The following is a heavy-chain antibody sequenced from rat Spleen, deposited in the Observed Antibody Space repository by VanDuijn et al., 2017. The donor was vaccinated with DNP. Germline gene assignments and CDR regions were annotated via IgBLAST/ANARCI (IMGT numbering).Heavy chain of an antibody. D-gene: IGHD3-1*01. CDR2: ISPRGSRT. Sequence: EVQLVESGGGLVQPGRSLKLSCAASGLTFSDYNMAWVRQAPKKGLEWVAAISPRGSRTYYPDSMKGRFTIARDDAKSSLYLQMNSLKSEDTATYYCARGSTSIYWYFDFWGPGTMVTVSS. CDR1: GLTFSDYN. J-gene: IGHJ1*01. CDR3: ARGSTSIYWYFDF. V-gene: IGHV5-7*01.